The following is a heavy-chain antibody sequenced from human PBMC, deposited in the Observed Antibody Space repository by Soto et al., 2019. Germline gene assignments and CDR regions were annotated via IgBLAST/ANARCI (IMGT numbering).Heavy chain of an antibody. D-gene: IGHD2-15*01. J-gene: IGHJ6*02. CDR1: GYTFTSYG. CDR3: VRDLEEIVVVVAASSFGMDV. CDR2: ISAYNGNT. Sequence: ASVKVSCNASGYTFTSYGISLLRQAPGKGLGWMGWISAYNGNTNYAQKLQGRVTMTTDTSTSTAYMELRSLRSDGMAVYYCVRDLEEIVVVVAASSFGMDVWG. V-gene: IGHV1-18*03.